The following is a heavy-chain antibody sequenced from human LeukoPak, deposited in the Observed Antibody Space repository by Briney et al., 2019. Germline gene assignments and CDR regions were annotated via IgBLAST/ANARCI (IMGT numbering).Heavy chain of an antibody. D-gene: IGHD3-22*01. CDR1: GFTFSSYG. Sequence: GGSLRLSCAASGFTFSSYGMHWVRQAPGKGLEWVAVISYDGSNKYYADSVKGRFTISRDNSKNTLYLQMNSLIVEDTAVYYCAKISVITPRTPLLTRYYFDYWGQGTLVTVSS. CDR3: AKISVITPRTPLLTRYYFDY. CDR2: ISYDGSNK. J-gene: IGHJ4*02. V-gene: IGHV3-30*18.